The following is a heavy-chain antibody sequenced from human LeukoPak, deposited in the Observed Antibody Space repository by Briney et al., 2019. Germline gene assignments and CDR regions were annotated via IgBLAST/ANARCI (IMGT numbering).Heavy chain of an antibody. D-gene: IGHD3-10*01. Sequence: GGSLRLSCAASGFTFSSYSMNWVRQAPGKGLEWVSSISSSSSYMYYADSVKGRFTISRDNAKNSLYLQMNSLRAEDTAVYYCARGSARGDPWGQGTLVTVSS. CDR3: ARGSARGDP. V-gene: IGHV3-21*01. CDR1: GFTFSSYS. CDR2: ISSSSSYM. J-gene: IGHJ5*02.